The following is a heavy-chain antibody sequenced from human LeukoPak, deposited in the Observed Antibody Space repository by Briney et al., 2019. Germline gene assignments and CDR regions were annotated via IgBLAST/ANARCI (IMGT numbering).Heavy chain of an antibody. CDR2: INPIFGTA. CDR3: ARRGVEGFDP. D-gene: IGHD5-12*01. Sequence: SVKVSCKASGYTFTGYYMHWVRQAPGQGLEWMGWINPIFGTANYAQKFQGRVTITTDESTSTAYMELSSLRSEDTAVYYCARRGVEGFDPWGQGTLVTVSS. J-gene: IGHJ5*02. V-gene: IGHV1-69*05. CDR1: GYTFTGYY.